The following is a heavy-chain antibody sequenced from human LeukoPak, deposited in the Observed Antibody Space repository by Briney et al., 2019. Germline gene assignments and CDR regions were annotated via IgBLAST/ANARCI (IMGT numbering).Heavy chain of an antibody. J-gene: IGHJ6*03. V-gene: IGHV4-59*08. D-gene: IGHD3-16*02. CDR2: IYVTGN. CDR1: GGSIGTYY. Sequence: SETLSLTCTVSGGSIGTYYWSWVQQSPGKGLEWIGYIYVTGNRYNPYLQSRVTISVDTSRNQFFLKMSSVTAAGTAVYYCARHIGGGIEDMDVWGKGTKVTVSS. CDR3: ARHIGGGIEDMDV.